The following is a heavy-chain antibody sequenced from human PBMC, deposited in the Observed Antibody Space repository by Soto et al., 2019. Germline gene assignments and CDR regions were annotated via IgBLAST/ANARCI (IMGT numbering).Heavy chain of an antibody. CDR2: INPNSGGT. Sequence: ASVKVSCKASGYTFTGYYMHWVRQAPGQGLEWMGWINPNSGGTNYAQKFQGWATMTRDTSISTAYMELSRLRSDDTAVYYCARGGGYSYANFDYWGQGTLVTVSS. J-gene: IGHJ4*02. CDR3: ARGGGYSYANFDY. D-gene: IGHD5-18*01. CDR1: GYTFTGYY. V-gene: IGHV1-2*04.